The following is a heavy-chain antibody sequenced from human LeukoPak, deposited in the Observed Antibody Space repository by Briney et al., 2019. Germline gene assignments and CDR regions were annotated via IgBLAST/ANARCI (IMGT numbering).Heavy chain of an antibody. D-gene: IGHD2-2*01. J-gene: IGHJ4*02. CDR3: TKVKWAVDCTTTSCPYFDY. V-gene: IGHV3-43D*03. CDR2: ISWDGSNT. CDR1: GFTFSSYE. Sequence: PGGPLRLPCAASGFTFSSYEMNGLRQAPGKGLEWVSLISWDGSNTYYADSVKGRFTISRDNSKNSLYLQMNSLRAEDTALYYCTKVKWAVDCTTTSCPYFDYWGQGTLVTVSS.